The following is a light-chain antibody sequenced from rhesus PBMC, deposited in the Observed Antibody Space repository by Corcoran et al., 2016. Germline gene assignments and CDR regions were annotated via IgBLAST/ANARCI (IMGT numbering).Light chain of an antibody. V-gene: IGLV2S7*01. CDR3: CPSTTFSTYV. J-gene: IGLJ1*01. Sequence: QSAPTQPPSVAVSPGLSVPISCAGTRSDIGAYNYVSWYQQFPGRAPKLLIYGVSYRPSGVSDRFSGSKSGNTASLTISGLQAEDEADYYCCPSTTFSTYVFGPGTRLTVL. CDR1: RSDIGAYNY. CDR2: GVS.